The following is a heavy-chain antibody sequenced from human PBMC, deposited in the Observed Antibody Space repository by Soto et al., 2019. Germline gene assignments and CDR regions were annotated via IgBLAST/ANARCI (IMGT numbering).Heavy chain of an antibody. CDR2: IHTSGNT. Sequence: QVQLQESGPGLVKSSETLSLTCSVSGDSISSYYWSWIRQPAGKGLEWIGRIHTSGNTNYNPSLKSLVPMSVDMSENQFSLKLTSVTAADTAVYYCARLGVAGKDHWGQGTLVTVSS. D-gene: IGHD6-19*01. J-gene: IGHJ4*02. CDR1: GDSISSYY. CDR3: ARLGVAGKDH. V-gene: IGHV4-4*07.